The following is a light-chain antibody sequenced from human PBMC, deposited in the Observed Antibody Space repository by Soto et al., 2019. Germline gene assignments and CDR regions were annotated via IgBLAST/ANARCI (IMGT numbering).Light chain of an antibody. CDR1: SSDVGGYNY. Sequence: QSVLTQPASGSGSPGQSITISCTGTSSDVGGYNYVSWYQQHPGKAPKLMIYHVSNRPSGVSNRFSGSKSGNTASLTISGLLAEDEADYYCSSYTSSSTLEVFGTGTKVPVL. J-gene: IGLJ1*01. CDR3: SSYTSSSTLEV. V-gene: IGLV2-14*01. CDR2: HVS.